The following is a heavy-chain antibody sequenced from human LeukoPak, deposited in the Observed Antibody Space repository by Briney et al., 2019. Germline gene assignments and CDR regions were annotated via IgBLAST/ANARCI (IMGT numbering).Heavy chain of an antibody. D-gene: IGHD6-19*01. CDR2: AYYSGST. Sequence: PSETLSRTGTVSGASVRSGTYYWSWIRQPPGKGLEWIGFAYYSGSTNYNPSLKSRVTMSVDTSKNQFSLKLTSVTAADTAVFYCARGRDATGGYVFDYWGEGTLVTVSS. J-gene: IGHJ4*02. CDR3: ARGRDATGGYVFDY. CDR1: GASVRSGTYY. V-gene: IGHV4-61*01.